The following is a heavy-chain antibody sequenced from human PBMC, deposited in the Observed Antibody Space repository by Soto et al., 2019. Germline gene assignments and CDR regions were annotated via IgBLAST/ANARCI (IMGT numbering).Heavy chain of an antibody. CDR2: INAGTGNT. V-gene: IGHV1-3*01. J-gene: IGHJ5*02. CDR1: GYTFTNYA. CDR3: VRDPLGTYSGWLDT. D-gene: IGHD2-15*01. Sequence: ASVKVSCKASGYTFTNYAIHWVRQAPGQMLEWMGWINAGTGNTKYSQKLQGRVTITRDTSASTAYMDLSSLRSEDTSIYYCVRDPLGTYSGWLDTWGQGTLVTVSS.